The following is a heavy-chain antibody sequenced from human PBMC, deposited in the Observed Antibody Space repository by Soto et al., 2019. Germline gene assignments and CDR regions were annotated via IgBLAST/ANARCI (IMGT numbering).Heavy chain of an antibody. V-gene: IGHV3-53*01. D-gene: IGHD4-17*01. CDR2: IYTGGGT. Sequence: PGGSLRLSCAASGFIISSNYMTWVRQAPGKGLEWVSVIYTGGGTYYADSVKGRFTISRDNSKNTLHLQMNSLRAEDTAVYYCARGFNRLDYWAQGTLLTTSS. J-gene: IGHJ4*02. CDR3: ARGFNRLDY. CDR1: GFIISSNY.